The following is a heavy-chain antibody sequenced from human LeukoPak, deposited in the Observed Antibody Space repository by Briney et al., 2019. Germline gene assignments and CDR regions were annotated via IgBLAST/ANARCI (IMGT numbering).Heavy chain of an antibody. CDR1: GFTFDDYG. CDR2: INWNGGST. D-gene: IGHD5-18*01. CDR3: ARGLQLWYDAFDI. V-gene: IGHV3-20*01. J-gene: IGHJ3*02. Sequence: GGSLRLSCAASGFTFDDYGMSWVRQAPGKGLEWVSGINWNGGSTGYADSVKGRFTISRDDAKNSLYLQMNSLRAEDTALYHCARGLQLWYDAFDIWGQGTMVTVSS.